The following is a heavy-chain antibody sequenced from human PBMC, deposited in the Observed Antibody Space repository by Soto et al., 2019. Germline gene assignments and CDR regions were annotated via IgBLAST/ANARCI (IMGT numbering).Heavy chain of an antibody. V-gene: IGHV3-53*01. CDR3: ARDLGRDTNQH. Sequence: EVHLVESGGGLIQPGGSLRLSCAASGFTVSNYYMSWVRQAPGKGLEWVSVIFTGGGTSYADSVKGRFTISRDNSKNTVFLQMNSPRAEDAAVYYCARDLGRDTNQHWGQGTLVTVCS. D-gene: IGHD2-21*02. CDR2: IFTGGGT. CDR1: GFTVSNYY. J-gene: IGHJ1*01.